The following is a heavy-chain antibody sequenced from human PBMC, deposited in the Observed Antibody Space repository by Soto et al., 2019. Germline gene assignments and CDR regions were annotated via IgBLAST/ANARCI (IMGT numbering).Heavy chain of an antibody. J-gene: IGHJ4*02. Sequence: GGSLRLSCAASGFTFSSYGMHWVRQAPGKGLEWVAVIWYDGSNKYYADSVKGRFTISRDNSKNTLYLQMNSLRAEDTAVYYCARDAPSPPYYYGSGSYHTANFDYWGQGTLVTVSS. V-gene: IGHV3-33*01. D-gene: IGHD3-10*01. CDR1: GFTFSSYG. CDR3: ARDAPSPPYYYGSGSYHTANFDY. CDR2: IWYDGSNK.